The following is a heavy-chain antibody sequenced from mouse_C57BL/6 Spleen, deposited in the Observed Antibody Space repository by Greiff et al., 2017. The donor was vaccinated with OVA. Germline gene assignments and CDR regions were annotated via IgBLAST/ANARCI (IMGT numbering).Heavy chain of an antibody. Sequence: QVQLQQSGAELVKPGASVKISCKASGYAFSSYWMNWVKQRPGKGLEWIGQIYPGDGDTNYNGKFKGKATLTADKSSSTAYMQLSSLTSEDSAVYFCARSGPTTVAFDYWGQGTTLTVSS. CDR3: ARSGPTTVAFDY. CDR2: IYPGDGDT. V-gene: IGHV1-80*01. J-gene: IGHJ2*01. D-gene: IGHD1-1*01. CDR1: GYAFSSYW.